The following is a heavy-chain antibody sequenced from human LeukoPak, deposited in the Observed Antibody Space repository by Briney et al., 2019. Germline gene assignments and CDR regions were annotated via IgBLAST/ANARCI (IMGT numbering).Heavy chain of an antibody. D-gene: IGHD3-9*01. CDR3: ARTDMADAFDI. CDR1: GFTFSSYE. V-gene: IGHV3-48*03. Sequence: GGSLRLSCAASGFTFSSYEMNWVRQAPGKGLEWVSYISSSGSTIYYADSVKGRFTISRDNAKNTLYLQMNSLRAEDTAVYYCARTDMADAFDIWGQGTMVTVSS. CDR2: ISSSGSTI. J-gene: IGHJ3*02.